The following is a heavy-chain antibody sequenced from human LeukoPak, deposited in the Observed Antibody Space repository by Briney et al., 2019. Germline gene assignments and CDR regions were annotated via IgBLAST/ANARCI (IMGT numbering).Heavy chain of an antibody. CDR3: ARDRRRWGYSMDV. CDR1: GYTFTGYY. CDR2: INPNSGGT. V-gene: IGHV1-2*06. J-gene: IGHJ6*03. D-gene: IGHD5-18*01. Sequence: GASVKVSCKASGYTFTGYYMHWVRQAPGQGLEWMGRINPNSGGTNYAQKFQGRVTMTRDTSISTAYMELSRLRSDDTAVYYCARDRRRWGYSMDVWGKGTTVTVSS.